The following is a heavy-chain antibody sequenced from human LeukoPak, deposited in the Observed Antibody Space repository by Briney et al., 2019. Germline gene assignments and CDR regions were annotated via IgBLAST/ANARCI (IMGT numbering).Heavy chain of an antibody. V-gene: IGHV3-11*04. J-gene: IGHJ4*02. Sequence: PGGSLRLSCAASGFTFSDYCMSWIRQAPGKGLEWVSYISSSGSTIYYADSVKGRFTISRDNAKNSLYLQMNSLRAEDTAVYYCARPLPLGYCSSTSCSYLDYWGQGTLVTVSS. CDR2: ISSSGSTI. CDR3: ARPLPLGYCSSTSCSYLDY. CDR1: GFTFSDYC. D-gene: IGHD2-2*01.